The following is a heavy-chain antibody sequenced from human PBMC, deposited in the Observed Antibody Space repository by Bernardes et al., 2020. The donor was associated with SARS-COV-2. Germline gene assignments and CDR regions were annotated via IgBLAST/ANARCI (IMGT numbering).Heavy chain of an antibody. D-gene: IGHD4-4*01. V-gene: IGHV3-33*01. CDR1: GFTFSSYG. Sequence: GGSLRLSCAASGFTFSSYGMHWVRQAPGKGLEWVEVIWYDGSNKYYADSVKGRFTISRDNSKNTLYLQMNSLRAEDTAVYYCARGLIGNKDYTGNWFDPWGQGTLVTVSS. J-gene: IGHJ5*02. CDR2: IWYDGSNK. CDR3: ARGLIGNKDYTGNWFDP.